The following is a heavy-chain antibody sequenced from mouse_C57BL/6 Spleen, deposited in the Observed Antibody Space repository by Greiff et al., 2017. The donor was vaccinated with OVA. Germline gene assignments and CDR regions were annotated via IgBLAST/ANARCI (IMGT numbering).Heavy chain of an antibody. J-gene: IGHJ3*01. CDR2: IWSGGST. CDR1: GFSLTSYG. D-gene: IGHD3-2*02. V-gene: IGHV2-2*01. Sequence: VQLQQSGPGLVQPSQSLSITCTVSGFSLTSYGVHWVRQSPGKGLEWLGVIWSGGSTDYNAAFISRLSISKDNSKSQVFFKMNSLQADDTAIYYCASHSSGYLFAYWGQGTLVTVSA. CDR3: ASHSSGYLFAY.